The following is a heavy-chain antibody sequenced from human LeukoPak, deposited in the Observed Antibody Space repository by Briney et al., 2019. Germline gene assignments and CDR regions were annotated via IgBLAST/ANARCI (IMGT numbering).Heavy chain of an antibody. V-gene: IGHV3-64D*06. D-gene: IGHD6-6*01. CDR1: GFTFNRFY. Sequence: PGGSPRLSCSASGFTFNRFYLHWVRQAPGKGLEFVSHISSNGATTYYADSVKGRFTISRDNSKNTLYLQMSSLRADDTAVYYCVKDRSIAAPINDFFDSWGQGALVTVSS. J-gene: IGHJ4*02. CDR2: ISSNGATT. CDR3: VKDRSIAAPINDFFDS.